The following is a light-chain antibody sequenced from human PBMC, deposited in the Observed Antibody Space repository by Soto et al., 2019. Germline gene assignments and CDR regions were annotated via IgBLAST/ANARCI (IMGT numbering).Light chain of an antibody. V-gene: IGLV2-14*01. Sequence: QSALTQPASVSGSPGQSITISCTGTSSDVGGYNYVSWYQQHPGKAPKLMIYEVSNRPSGVYNRFSGSKSGNTASLTISGIQAEDEADYYCSSYISSSTLVFGGGTKLTVL. CDR3: SSYISSSTLV. J-gene: IGLJ2*01. CDR1: SSDVGGYNY. CDR2: EVS.